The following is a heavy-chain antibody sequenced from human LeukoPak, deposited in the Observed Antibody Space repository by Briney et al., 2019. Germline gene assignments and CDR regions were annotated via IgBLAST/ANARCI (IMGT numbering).Heavy chain of an antibody. CDR1: GLTVSSNY. CDR3: ARVCNSDWGISY. J-gene: IGHJ4*02. CDR2: IYKGGDT. V-gene: IGHV3-53*01. D-gene: IGHD2/OR15-2a*01. Sequence: GRSLRPSCAASGLTVSSNYMSSVRQAPGKWLEWVSIIYKGGDTHYADSVKARFTLSRDNSKNTLYLQMHSLRVEDTAAYYCARVCNSDWGISYWGQGTLVTVSS.